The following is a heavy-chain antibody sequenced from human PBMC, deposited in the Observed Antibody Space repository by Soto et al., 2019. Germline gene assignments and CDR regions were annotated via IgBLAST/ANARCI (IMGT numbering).Heavy chain of an antibody. CDR1: GGSFSGYF. CDR3: ARGIISTPAVQGDAPDNCYLDS. CDR2: INHSGTT. Sequence: TLSLTCAVYGGSFSGYFWSWIRQPPGKGLEWIGDINHSGTTNQSPSLKSRVTISVDTSKNQFSLKLKSLTAADTAVYYCARGIISTPAVQGDAPDNCYLDSWGVGTLVTVSS. D-gene: IGHD1-1*01. V-gene: IGHV4-34*01. J-gene: IGHJ5*01.